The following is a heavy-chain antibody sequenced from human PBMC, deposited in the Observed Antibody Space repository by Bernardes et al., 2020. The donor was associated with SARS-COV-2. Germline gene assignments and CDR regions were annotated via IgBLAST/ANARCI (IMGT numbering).Heavy chain of an antibody. V-gene: IGHV1-2*04. CDR3: AREQAIFRNMDV. D-gene: IGHD3-3*01. J-gene: IGHJ6*02. CDR2: INPNSGDT. Sequence: ASMKVSCKASGYTFTGYYMHWVRQAPGQGLEWMGWINPNSGDTNYAQKFQGWVTMTRDTSISTAYMELSRLRSDDTAVYYCAREQAIFRNMDVWGQGTTVTVSS. CDR1: GYTFTGYY.